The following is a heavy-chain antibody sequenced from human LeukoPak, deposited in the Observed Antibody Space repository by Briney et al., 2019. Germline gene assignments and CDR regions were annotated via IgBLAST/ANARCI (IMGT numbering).Heavy chain of an antibody. D-gene: IGHD1-26*01. CDR3: ARESVVGATTVPSRHFDY. J-gene: IGHJ4*02. Sequence: GASVKVSCKASGGTFSSYAISWVRQAPGQGLEWMGWISAYDGNTNYAQKLQGRVTMTTDTSTSTAYMELRSLRSDDTAVYYCARESVVGATTVPSRHFDYWGQGTLVTVSS. CDR2: ISAYDGNT. V-gene: IGHV1-18*01. CDR1: GGTFSSYA.